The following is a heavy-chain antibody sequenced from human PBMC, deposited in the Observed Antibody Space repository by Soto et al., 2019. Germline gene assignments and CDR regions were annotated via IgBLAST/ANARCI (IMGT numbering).Heavy chain of an antibody. CDR1: GYIFSNYD. D-gene: IGHD2-8*01. V-gene: IGHV1-46*01. J-gene: IGHJ4*02. CDR3: ARVRLDTNGFYDSYFFDQ. CDR2: AYPSGGDT. Sequence: QVQLVQSGAEVRKPGAAVKVSCKASGYIFSNYDIHWVRQAPGQGLEWMGIAYPSGGDTNYARQFRGRVTMTRDTSTSTVHMELSSLRSEDTAVYYCARVRLDTNGFYDSYFFDQWGQGTLVSVSS.